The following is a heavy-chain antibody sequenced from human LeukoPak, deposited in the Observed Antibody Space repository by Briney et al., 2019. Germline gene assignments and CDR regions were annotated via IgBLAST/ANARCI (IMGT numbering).Heavy chain of an antibody. D-gene: IGHD6-19*01. CDR1: GFTFSSYA. V-gene: IGHV3-23*01. CDR3: AKVGVAVAGKSGFDY. Sequence: PGGSLRPSCAASGFTFSSYAMSLVRQAPGKGLEWVSAISGSGGSTYYADSVKGRFTISRDNSKNTLYLQMNSLRAEDTAVYYCAKVGVAVAGKSGFDYWGQGTLVTVSS. CDR2: ISGSGGST. J-gene: IGHJ4*02.